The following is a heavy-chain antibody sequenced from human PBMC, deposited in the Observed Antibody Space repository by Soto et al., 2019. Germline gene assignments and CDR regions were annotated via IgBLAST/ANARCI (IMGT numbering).Heavy chain of an antibody. J-gene: IGHJ6*02. CDR3: ASPSITIFGVVNIYYYYGMDV. Sequence: ASVKVSCKASGGSFSSYAISWVRQAPGQGLEWMGGIIPIFGTANYAQKFQGRVTITADESTSTAYMELSSLRSEDTAVYYCASPSITIFGVVNIYYYYGMDVWGQGTTVTVSS. CDR1: GGSFSSYA. CDR2: IIPIFGTA. D-gene: IGHD3-3*01. V-gene: IGHV1-69*13.